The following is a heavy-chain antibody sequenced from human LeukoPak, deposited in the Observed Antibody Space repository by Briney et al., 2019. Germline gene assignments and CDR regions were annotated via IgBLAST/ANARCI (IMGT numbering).Heavy chain of an antibody. Sequence: ASVKVSCKASGYTFTSYYMHWVRQAPGQGLEWMGWINPNSGGTNYAQKFQGRVTMTRDTSISTAYMELSRLRSDDTAVYYCASEGFYSGSYEYVYWGQGTLVTVSS. D-gene: IGHD1-26*01. CDR1: GYTFTSYY. V-gene: IGHV1-2*02. CDR3: ASEGFYSGSYEYVY. CDR2: INPNSGGT. J-gene: IGHJ4*02.